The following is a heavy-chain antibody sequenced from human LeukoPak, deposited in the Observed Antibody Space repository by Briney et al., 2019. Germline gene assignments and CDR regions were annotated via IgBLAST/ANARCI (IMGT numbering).Heavy chain of an antibody. J-gene: IGHJ6*03. CDR2: INHIGST. V-gene: IGHV4-34*01. D-gene: IGHD4-11*01. Sequence: SETLSLTCAVYGGSFSGYYWSWIRQPPGKGLEWIGEINHIGSTNYNPSLKSRVTISVDTSKNNFSLQLRSVTAADTAVYYCAREDYSNYERYYYYYYMDVWGKGTTVTVSS. CDR1: GGSFSGYY. CDR3: AREDYSNYERYYYYYYMDV.